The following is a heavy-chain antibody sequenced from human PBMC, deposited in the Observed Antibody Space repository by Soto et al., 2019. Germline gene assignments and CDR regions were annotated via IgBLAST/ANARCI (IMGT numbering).Heavy chain of an antibody. CDR3: ARVRLVSAALLDF. CDR2: IYYSGTT. D-gene: IGHD5-12*01. CDR1: GASVSSGSYY. V-gene: IGHV4-61*01. J-gene: IGHJ4*02. Sequence: QVQLQESGPGLVKPSETLSLTCTVSGASVSSGSYYWSWIRQPPGKELECTGYIYYSGTTNYAPPLKRRLTSSRVTSRHQCSLELGSVTAAGTAVYYCARVRLVSAALLDFWGQGTLVTVSS.